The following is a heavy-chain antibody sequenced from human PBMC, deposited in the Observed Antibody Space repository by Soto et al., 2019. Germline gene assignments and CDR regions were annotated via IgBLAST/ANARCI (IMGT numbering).Heavy chain of an antibody. J-gene: IGHJ4*02. Sequence: EVQLVESGGGLVQPGGSLRLSCAASGFTFSSYWMSWVRQAPGKGLEWVANIKQDGSEKYYADSVKGRFTISRDNSKNTLYLQMNSLRAEDTAVYYCAKPIIAVAQGFDYWGQGTLVTVSS. V-gene: IGHV3-7*01. CDR3: AKPIIAVAQGFDY. CDR2: IKQDGSEK. D-gene: IGHD6-19*01. CDR1: GFTFSSYW.